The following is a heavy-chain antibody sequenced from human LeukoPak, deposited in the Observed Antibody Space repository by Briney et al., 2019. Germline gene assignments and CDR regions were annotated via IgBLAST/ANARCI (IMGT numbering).Heavy chain of an antibody. J-gene: IGHJ3*02. CDR3: ARDRKEVVVPAADAFDI. V-gene: IGHV1-69*06. CDR2: IIPIFGTA. CDR1: GYTFIDYY. Sequence: ASVKVSCKASGYTFIDYYIHWVRQAPGQGLEWMGGIIPIFGTANYAQKFQGRVTITADKSTSTAYMELSSLRSEDTAVYYCARDRKEVVVPAADAFDIWGQGTMVTVSS. D-gene: IGHD2-2*01.